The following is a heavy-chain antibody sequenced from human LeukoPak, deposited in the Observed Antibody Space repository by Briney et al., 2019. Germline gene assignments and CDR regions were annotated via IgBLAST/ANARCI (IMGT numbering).Heavy chain of an antibody. CDR1: GGSISSSSYY. CDR3: ARRPGIVVVPAADDAFDI. V-gene: IGHV4-39*01. CDR2: IYYSGST. D-gene: IGHD2-2*01. J-gene: IGHJ3*02. Sequence: SETLSLTCTVSGGSISSSSYYWGWIRQPPGKGLEWIGSIYYSGSTYYNPSLKSRVTISVDTSKNQFSQKLSSVTAADTAVYYCARRPGIVVVPAADDAFDIWGQGTMVTVSS.